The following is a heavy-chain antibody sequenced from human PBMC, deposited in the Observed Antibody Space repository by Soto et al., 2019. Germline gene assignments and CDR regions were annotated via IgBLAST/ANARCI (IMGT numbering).Heavy chain of an antibody. CDR1: GLIFSDYH. D-gene: IGHD1-26*01. CDR3: AMLVGGSVGSSGMDV. CDR2: IRRKANSYTT. Sequence: EVQLVESGGGLVQPGGSLRLSCAASGLIFSDYHMDWVRQAPGKGLEWVGRIRRKANSYTTEYAASVKGRFTISRDDSKNSVYLQLNRLSREDTAVYYCAMLVGGSVGSSGMDVWGQGTTVTVS. J-gene: IGHJ6*02. V-gene: IGHV3-72*01.